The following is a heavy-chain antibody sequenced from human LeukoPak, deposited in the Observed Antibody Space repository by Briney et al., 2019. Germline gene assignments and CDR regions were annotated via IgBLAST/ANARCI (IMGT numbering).Heavy chain of an antibody. CDR1: GFTVSSNY. Sequence: GGSLRLSCAASGFTVSSNYMSWVRQAPGKGLEWVSAISGGGGSTYYADSVKGRFTISRDNSKNTLYLQMNSLRAEDTAVYYCAKDDIPYYYDSSGYYDDYWGQGTLVTVSS. V-gene: IGHV3-23*01. D-gene: IGHD3-22*01. CDR2: ISGGGGST. J-gene: IGHJ4*02. CDR3: AKDDIPYYYDSSGYYDDY.